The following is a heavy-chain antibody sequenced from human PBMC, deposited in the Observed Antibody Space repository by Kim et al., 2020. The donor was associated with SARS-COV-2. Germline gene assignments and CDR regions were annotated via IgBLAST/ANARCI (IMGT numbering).Heavy chain of an antibody. D-gene: IGHD6-19*01. CDR3: AKDPHLGSSGWYWDWFAP. V-gene: IGHV3-23*01. CDR2: ISGSGGST. Sequence: GGSLRLSCAASGFTFSSYAMSWVRQAPGKGLEWVSAISGSGGSTYYADSVKGRFTISRDNSKNTLYLQMNSLRAEDTAVYYCAKDPHLGSSGWYWDWFAPWGHGTLVTLSS. J-gene: IGHJ5*02. CDR1: GFTFSSYA.